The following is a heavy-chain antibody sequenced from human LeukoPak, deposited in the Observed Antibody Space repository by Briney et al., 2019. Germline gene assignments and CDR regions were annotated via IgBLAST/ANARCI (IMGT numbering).Heavy chain of an antibody. CDR3: AKDRIVGANSSPYYFDY. D-gene: IGHD1-26*01. CDR2: ISGSGGST. CDR1: GFTFSSYA. J-gene: IGHJ4*02. Sequence: PGRSLRLSCAASGFTFSSYAMSWVRQAPGKGLEWVSAISGSGGSTYYADSVKGRFTISRDNSKNTLYLQMNSLRAEDTAVYYCAKDRIVGANSSPYYFDYWGQGTLVSVSS. V-gene: IGHV3-23*01.